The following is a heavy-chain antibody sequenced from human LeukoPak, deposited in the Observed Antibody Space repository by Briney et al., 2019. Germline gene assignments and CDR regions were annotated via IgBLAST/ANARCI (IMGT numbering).Heavy chain of an antibody. CDR3: ARSSRELGGYAPWELMPPFDY. J-gene: IGHJ4*02. CDR2: ISSSGSTI. V-gene: IGHV3-11*04. D-gene: IGHD1-7*01. CDR1: GFTFSDYY. Sequence: GGSLRLSCAASGFTFSDYYMSRIRQAPGKGLEWVSYISSSGSTIYYADSVKGRFTISRDNAKNSLYLQMNSLRAEDTAVYYCARSSRELGGYAPWELMPPFDYWGQGTLVTVSS.